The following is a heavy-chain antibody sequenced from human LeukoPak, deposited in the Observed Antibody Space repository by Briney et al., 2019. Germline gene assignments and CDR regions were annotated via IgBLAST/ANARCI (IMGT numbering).Heavy chain of an antibody. J-gene: IGHJ4*02. CDR2: INHSGST. V-gene: IGHV4-34*01. D-gene: IGHD6-19*01. CDR1: GGSFSGYY. CDR3: ARRRWLVSYFDY. Sequence: SETLSLTCAVYGGSFSGYYWSWIRQPPGKGLEWIGEINHSGSTNYNPSLKSRVTISVDTSKNQFSLKLSSVTAADTAVYYCARRRWLVSYFDYWGQGTLVTVSS.